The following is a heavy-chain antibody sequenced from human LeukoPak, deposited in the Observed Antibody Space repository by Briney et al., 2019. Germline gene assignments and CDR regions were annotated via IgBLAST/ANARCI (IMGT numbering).Heavy chain of an antibody. CDR3: ARVSLVRGLFIFDY. D-gene: IGHD3-10*01. CDR1: SGSISSGGYY. Sequence: SETLSLTCTVSSGSISSGGYYWSWIRQHPGKGLEWIGYIYYSGSTYYNPSLKSRVTISVDTSKNQFSLKLSSVTAADTAVYYCARVSLVRGLFIFDYWGQGTLVTVSS. V-gene: IGHV4-31*03. CDR2: IYYSGST. J-gene: IGHJ4*02.